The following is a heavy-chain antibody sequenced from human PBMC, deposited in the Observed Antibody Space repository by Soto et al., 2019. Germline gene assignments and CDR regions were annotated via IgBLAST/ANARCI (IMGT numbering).Heavy chain of an antibody. D-gene: IGHD3-22*01. J-gene: IGHJ4*02. V-gene: IGHV3-23*01. CDR1: GFTFSTYA. CDR3: VKSPGMYYYDSSGYYHYDY. Sequence: QPGGSLRLSCAASGFTFSTYAMNWVRQAPGKGLEWVSVFSCSGVSTFYSDSVKGRFTISRDNSKNTLFLQMNSLRAEDTAVYYCVKSPGMYYYDSSGYYHYDYWGQGTLVTVSS. CDR2: FSCSGVST.